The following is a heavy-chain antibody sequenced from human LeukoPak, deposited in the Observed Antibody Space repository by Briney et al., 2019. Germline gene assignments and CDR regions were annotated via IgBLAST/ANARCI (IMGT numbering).Heavy chain of an antibody. CDR1: GFTFSSYG. J-gene: IGHJ4*02. V-gene: IGHV3-48*01. CDR3: ARDYPLAYGVAGEASSDY. CDR2: ISSGGSTT. D-gene: IGHD4-17*01. Sequence: GGSLRLSCAASGFTFSSYGMSWVRQAPGKGLEWVSYISSGGSTTYYADSVKGRFTISRDNAQKSVYLQMNSLRVEDTAVYYCARDYPLAYGVAGEASSDYWGQGTLVTVSS.